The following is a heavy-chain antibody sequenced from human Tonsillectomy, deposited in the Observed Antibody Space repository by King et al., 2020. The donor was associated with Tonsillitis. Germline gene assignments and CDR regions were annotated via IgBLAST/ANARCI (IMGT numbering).Heavy chain of an antibody. V-gene: IGHV3-33*05. CDR1: GFTFSSYG. J-gene: IGHJ6*02. CDR3: ARGGATTHYYYYGMDI. CDR2: ISYDGSNK. D-gene: IGHD1-26*01. Sequence: VQLVESGGGVVQPGRSLRLSCAASGFTFSSYGMHWVRQAPGKGLEWVAVISYDGSNKYYADSVKGRFTISRDNSKNTLYLQMDSLRAEDTAVFYCARGGATTHYYYYGMDIWGQGTTVTASS.